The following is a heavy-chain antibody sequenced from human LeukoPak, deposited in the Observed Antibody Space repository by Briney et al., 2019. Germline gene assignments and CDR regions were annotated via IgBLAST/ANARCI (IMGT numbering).Heavy chain of an antibody. CDR1: GFSFSIYV. V-gene: IGHV3-23*01. CDR2: ISGGTSGT. Sequence: GGSLRLSCAASGFSFSIYVMSWVRQAPGKGLEWVSTISGGTSGTHYADSVRGRFTISRDNSKNTLYLQLNSLRADDTAVYYCAKDILNIVVVPATDYWGQGTLVTVSS. J-gene: IGHJ4*02. CDR3: AKDILNIVVVPATDY. D-gene: IGHD2-2*01.